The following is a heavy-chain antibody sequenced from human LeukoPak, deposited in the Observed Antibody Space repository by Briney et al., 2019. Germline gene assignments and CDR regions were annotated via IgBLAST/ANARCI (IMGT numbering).Heavy chain of an antibody. CDR1: GFTVSSNY. CDR2: IYSGGST. D-gene: IGHD3-22*01. CDR3: AREKAYYYDSSGYSGVY. Sequence: EGSLRLSCAASGFTVSSNYMSWVRQAPGKGLEWVSVIYSGGSTYYADSVKGRFTISRDNSKNTLYLQMNSLRAEDTAVYYCAREKAYYYDSSGYSGVYWGQGTLVTVSS. V-gene: IGHV3-66*01. J-gene: IGHJ4*02.